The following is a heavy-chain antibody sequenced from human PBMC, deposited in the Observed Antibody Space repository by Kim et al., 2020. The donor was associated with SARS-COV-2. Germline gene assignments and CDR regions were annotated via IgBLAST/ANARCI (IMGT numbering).Heavy chain of an antibody. J-gene: IGHJ4*02. D-gene: IGHD2-2*01. CDR3: ARVPDCTSTSCWYFDY. CDR1: GYSFTNYW. Sequence: GESLKISCKGSGYSFTNYWIGWVRQMPGKGLEWMGIIYPGDSDTRYSPSFQGQVTISADKSISTVYLQWSSLKASDTAMYYCARVPDCTSTSCWYFDYWGQGTLVTVSS. CDR2: IYPGDSDT. V-gene: IGHV5-51*01.